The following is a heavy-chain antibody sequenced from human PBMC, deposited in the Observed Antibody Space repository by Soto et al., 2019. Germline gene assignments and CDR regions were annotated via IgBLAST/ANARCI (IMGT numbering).Heavy chain of an antibody. CDR3: ARLPLGQIAAAGRGSDY. Sequence: ASVKVSCKASGYTFTGYYMHWVRQAPGQGLGWMGWINPNSGGTNYAQKFQGRVTMTRDTSISTAYMELSRLRSDDTAVYYCARLPLGQIAAAGRGSDYWGQGTLVTVSS. CDR2: INPNSGGT. V-gene: IGHV1-2*02. D-gene: IGHD6-13*01. J-gene: IGHJ4*02. CDR1: GYTFTGYY.